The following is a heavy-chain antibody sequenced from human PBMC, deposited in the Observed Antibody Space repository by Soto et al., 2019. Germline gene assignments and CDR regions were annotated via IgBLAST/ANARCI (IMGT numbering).Heavy chain of an antibody. CDR2: VCYTGST. J-gene: IGHJ4*02. CDR3: ARATVEAGRPFDS. D-gene: IGHD6-19*01. CDR1: GDSIITGNYY. Sequence: QVQLQASGPGLVKPSQTLSLTCAVSGDSIITGNYYWSWIRQRPGKGLEWIGYVCYTGSTYYNPSHKSRITIARNTSQNRCPRQRSSTTAADTAVYFCARATVEAGRPFDSWGRRTLVTVSS. V-gene: IGHV4-31*11.